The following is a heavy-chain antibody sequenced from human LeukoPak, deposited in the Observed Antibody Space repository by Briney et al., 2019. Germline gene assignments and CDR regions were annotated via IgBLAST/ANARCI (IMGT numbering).Heavy chain of an antibody. CDR3: ARGALSGSGHRYAFDI. D-gene: IGHD2-21*01. CDR2: INPNSGGT. Sequence: GASVKVSCKASGYTFTGYYMHWVRQAPGQGLEWMGWINPNSGGTNYAQKFQGRVTMTRNTSISTAYMEPSSLRSEDTAVYYCARGALSGSGHRYAFDIWGQGTMVTVSS. CDR1: GYTFTGYY. V-gene: IGHV1-2*02. J-gene: IGHJ3*02.